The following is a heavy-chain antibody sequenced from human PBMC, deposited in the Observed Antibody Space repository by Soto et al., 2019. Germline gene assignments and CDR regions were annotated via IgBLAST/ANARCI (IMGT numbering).Heavy chain of an antibody. D-gene: IGHD6-13*01. Sequence: SVKVSCQASGYTITSSYMNCVRHPPVQGLEWMGLVNPSAGSRSYAQKYQGRLTMNRDTTTSTVYSELSSLRSEDTAVYYFGILSSLIAGSFGFDYWGQGTLVTVSS. CDR1: GYTITSSY. CDR2: VNPSAGSR. J-gene: IGHJ4*02. CDR3: GILSSLIAGSFGFDY. V-gene: IGHV1-46*01.